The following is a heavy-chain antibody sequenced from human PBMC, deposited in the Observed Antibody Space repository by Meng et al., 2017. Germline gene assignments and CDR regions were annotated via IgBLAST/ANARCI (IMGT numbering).Heavy chain of an antibody. Sequence: QAQLVQSGAEAKKPGASVQVSCKPSGYNFPDYDIHWVRRAPGQGLEWMGRINPKSGDTHYAQKFQARVTMTGDTSISTAYMELSGLRSDDTAMYYCARDEDISAAGKLFGDYWGQGTLVTVSS. CDR2: INPKSGDT. V-gene: IGHV1-2*06. D-gene: IGHD6-25*01. CDR1: GYNFPDYD. CDR3: ARDEDISAAGKLFGDY. J-gene: IGHJ4*02.